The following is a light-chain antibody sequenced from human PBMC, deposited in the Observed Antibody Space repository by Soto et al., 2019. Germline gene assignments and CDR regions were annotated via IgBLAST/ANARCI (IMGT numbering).Light chain of an antibody. J-gene: IGKJ4*01. CDR2: DAF. Sequence: EKVMTQSPATLSVSPGERATLSCRASVNIKNRLAWYQQKPGQGPRLLIYDAFTRATDIPARFSGSASGTEFTLTISSLQSEDSAFYYCQQYDDWPLTLGGGTKVEIK. V-gene: IGKV3-15*01. CDR1: VNIKNR. CDR3: QQYDDWPLT.